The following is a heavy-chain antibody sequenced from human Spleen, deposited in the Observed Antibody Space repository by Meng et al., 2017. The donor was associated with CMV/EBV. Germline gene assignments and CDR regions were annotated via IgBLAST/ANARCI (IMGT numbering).Heavy chain of an antibody. Sequence: ASGFTVSSNYMGWVRQAPGKGLEWVSVIYSGGSTYYADSVKGRFTISRDNSKNTLYLQMNSLRAEDTAVYYCARTLSFGGSFSLDWWGQGALVTVSS. CDR1: GFTVSSNY. V-gene: IGHV3-66*02. D-gene: IGHD3-10*01. CDR3: ARTLSFGGSFSLDW. CDR2: IYSGGST. J-gene: IGHJ4*02.